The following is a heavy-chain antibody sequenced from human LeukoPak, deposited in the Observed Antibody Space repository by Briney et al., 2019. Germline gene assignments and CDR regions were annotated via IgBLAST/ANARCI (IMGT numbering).Heavy chain of an antibody. Sequence: GGSLRLSCAASGFTVSSNYMSWVRQAPGKGLEWVSVIYSGGSTYYADSVKGRFTISRDNSKNTLYLQMNSLRAEDTAVYYCTRGHITGTPYFQHWGQGTLVTVSS. CDR3: TRGHITGTPYFQH. CDR1: GFTVSSNY. J-gene: IGHJ1*01. D-gene: IGHD1-20*01. V-gene: IGHV3-66*02. CDR2: IYSGGST.